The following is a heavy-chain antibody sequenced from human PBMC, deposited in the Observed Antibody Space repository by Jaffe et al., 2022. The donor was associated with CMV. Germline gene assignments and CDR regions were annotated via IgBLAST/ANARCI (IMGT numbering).Heavy chain of an antibody. CDR2: ISSSSSYI. D-gene: IGHD1-26*01. J-gene: IGHJ5*02. Sequence: EVQLVESGGGLVKPGGSLRLSCAASGFTFSSYSMNWVRQAPGKGLEWVSSISSSSSYIYYADSVKGRFTISRDNAKNSLYLQMNSLRAEDTAVYYCARDSWEPWVLGFDPWGQGTLVTVSS. V-gene: IGHV3-21*01. CDR1: GFTFSSYS. CDR3: ARDSWEPWVLGFDP.